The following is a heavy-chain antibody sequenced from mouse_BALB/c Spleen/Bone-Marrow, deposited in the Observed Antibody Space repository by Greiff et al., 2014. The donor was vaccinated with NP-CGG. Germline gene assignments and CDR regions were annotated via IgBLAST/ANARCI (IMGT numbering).Heavy chain of an antibody. J-gene: IGHJ3*01. D-gene: IGHD2-10*02. V-gene: IGHV1S135*01. Sequence: VQLKQSGPELVKPGASVKVSCKASGYAFTSYNMYWVKQSHGKSLEWIGHIDPYNGGTSYNQKFKGKATLTVDKSSRTAYMHLNSLTSEDSAVYYCAREEYGNGFAYWGQGTLVTVPA. CDR3: AREEYGNGFAY. CDR1: GYAFTSYN. CDR2: IDPYNGGT.